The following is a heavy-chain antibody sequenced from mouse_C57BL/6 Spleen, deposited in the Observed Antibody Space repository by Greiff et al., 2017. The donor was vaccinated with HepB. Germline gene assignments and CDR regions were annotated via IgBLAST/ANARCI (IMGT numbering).Heavy chain of an antibody. CDR1: GYTFTSYG. Sequence: QVQLKESGAELARPGASVKLSCKASGYTFTSYGISWVKQRTGQGLEWIGEIYPRSGNTYYNEKFKGKATLTADKSSSTAYMELRSLTSEDSAVYFCASLIYYYGSSPYYAMDYWGQGTSVTVSS. V-gene: IGHV1-81*01. D-gene: IGHD1-1*01. CDR2: IYPRSGNT. J-gene: IGHJ4*01. CDR3: ASLIYYYGSSPYYAMDY.